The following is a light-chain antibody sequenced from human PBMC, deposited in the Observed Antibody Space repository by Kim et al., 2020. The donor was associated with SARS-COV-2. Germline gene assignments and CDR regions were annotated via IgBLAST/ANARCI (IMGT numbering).Light chain of an antibody. CDR2: GAS. Sequence: TPGERATLSCRASQSVSSSYLDWCQQKPGQAPRLLIHGASSRATGIPDRFSGSGSGTDFSLTISRLEPEDFAVYYCQQYGSSPRTFGQGTKLEI. V-gene: IGKV3-20*01. CDR3: QQYGSSPRT. J-gene: IGKJ2*01. CDR1: QSVSSSY.